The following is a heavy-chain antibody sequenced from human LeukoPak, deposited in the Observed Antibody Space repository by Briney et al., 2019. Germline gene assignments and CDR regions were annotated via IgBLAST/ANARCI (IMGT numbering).Heavy chain of an antibody. CDR2: IYPGDSDT. CDR1: GYTFSNYW. Sequence: GESLKISCKGSGYTFSNYWIGWVRQMPGKGLEWMGIIYPGDSDTRYSPSFEGQVTISVDKFITTAYLQWSSLKASDTAIYFCARHVNWRSGQSWFDPWGQGTLVTVSS. CDR3: ARHVNWRSGQSWFDP. D-gene: IGHD3-10*01. V-gene: IGHV5-51*01. J-gene: IGHJ5*02.